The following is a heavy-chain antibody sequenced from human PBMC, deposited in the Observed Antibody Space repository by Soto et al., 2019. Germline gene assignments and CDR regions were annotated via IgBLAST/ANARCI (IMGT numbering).Heavy chain of an antibody. J-gene: IGHJ6*02. CDR2: ISYDGSNK. D-gene: IGHD1-1*01. V-gene: IGHV3-30-3*01. Sequence: GGSLRLSCAASGFTFSSYAMHWVRQAPGKGLEWVAVISYDGSNKYYADSVKGRFTISRDNSKNTLYLQMNSLRAEDTAVYYCARGRIDWNVLIPVYYYGMDVWGQGTTVTVSS. CDR1: GFTFSSYA. CDR3: ARGRIDWNVLIPVYYYGMDV.